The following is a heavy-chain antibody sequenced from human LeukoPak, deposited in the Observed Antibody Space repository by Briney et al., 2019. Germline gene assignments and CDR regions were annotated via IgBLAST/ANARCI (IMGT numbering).Heavy chain of an antibody. CDR1: GYSISSGYY. J-gene: IGHJ4*02. V-gene: IGHV4-38-2*02. D-gene: IGHD3-10*01. CDR3: ARDLVRGVILLFDY. CDR2: IYHSGST. Sequence: SETLSLTCTVSGYSISSGYYWGWIRQPPGKGLEWIGSIYHSGSTYYNPSLKSRVTISVDTSKNQFSLKLSSVTAADTAVYYCARDLVRGVILLFDYWGQGTLVTVSS.